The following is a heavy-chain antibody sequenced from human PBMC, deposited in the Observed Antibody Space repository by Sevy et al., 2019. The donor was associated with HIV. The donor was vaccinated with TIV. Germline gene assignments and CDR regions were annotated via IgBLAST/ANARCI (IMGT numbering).Heavy chain of an antibody. CDR2: INAGNGNT. CDR3: ARDLKLPGVAVAGSDC. V-gene: IGHV1-3*01. D-gene: IGHD6-19*01. CDR1: GYPFTSYV. J-gene: IGHJ4*02. Sequence: ASLKVSCKAFGYPFTSYVMHWVRQAPGQGLEWMGWINAGNGNTRYSQKFQGRVTFIRDTSASTAYMELSSLIFEDTAVYYCARDLKLPGVAVAGSDCWGQGALVTVSS.